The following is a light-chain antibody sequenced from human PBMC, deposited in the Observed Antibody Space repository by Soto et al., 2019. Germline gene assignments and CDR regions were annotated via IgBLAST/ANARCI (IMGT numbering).Light chain of an antibody. CDR3: QQSYSTPWT. CDR1: HNTRGY. V-gene: IGKV1-39*01. CDR2: AAS. J-gene: IGKJ1*01. Sequence: DIQVTQNPSSLSASERDRVTITCRASHNTRGYLNWYQQKPGKAPKLLIYAASNLQSGIPSRFSGSGSETDFTLTISSLQPEDFATYYCQQSYSTPWTFGQGTKVDI.